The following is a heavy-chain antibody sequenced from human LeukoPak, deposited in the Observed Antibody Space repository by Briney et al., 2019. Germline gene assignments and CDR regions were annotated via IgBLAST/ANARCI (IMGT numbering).Heavy chain of an antibody. Sequence: ASVKVSCKASNYTFTSYGISWVRQAPGQGLEWMAWINAYNGDTNYAQKFQGRVTITADESTSTAYMELSSLRSEDTAVYYCARTGADDAFDIWGQGTMVTVSS. CDR1: NYTFTSYG. J-gene: IGHJ3*02. CDR3: ARTGADDAFDI. CDR2: INAYNGDT. V-gene: IGHV1-18*01. D-gene: IGHD3-10*01.